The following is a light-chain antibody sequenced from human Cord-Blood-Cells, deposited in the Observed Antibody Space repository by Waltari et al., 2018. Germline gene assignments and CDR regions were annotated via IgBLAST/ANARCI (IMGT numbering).Light chain of an antibody. Sequence: IVMTQPPDSLTVSLGERTTINCNYSPRVLYSSNNKNNLAWYHQQPGQPPNLLIDWGSTRGSWVPDRFSGSGSGTDFSITISSRLAEDVAVYYCQQYYSSTQWTFGQGTKVEIK. CDR2: WGS. CDR3: QQYYSSTQWT. J-gene: IGKJ1*01. CDR1: PRVLYSSNNKNN. V-gene: IGKV4-1*01.